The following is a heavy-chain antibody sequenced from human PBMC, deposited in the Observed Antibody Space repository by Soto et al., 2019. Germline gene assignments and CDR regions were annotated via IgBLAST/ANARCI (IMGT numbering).Heavy chain of an antibody. CDR1: GFTFSSYA. CDR3: ARDKHHYYDSNGFDY. CDR2: ISGHGGKR. Sequence: PGGSLRLSCAASGFTFSSYAMSWVRQAPGEELEWVSGISGHGGKRYYADSVKGRFTISRDNAKNSLYLQMNSLRAEDTAVYYCARDKHHYYDSNGFDYWGQGTLVTASS. J-gene: IGHJ4*02. D-gene: IGHD3-22*01. V-gene: IGHV3-23*01.